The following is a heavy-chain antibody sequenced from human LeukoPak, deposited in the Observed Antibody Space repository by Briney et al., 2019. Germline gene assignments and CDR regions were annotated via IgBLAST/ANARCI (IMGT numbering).Heavy chain of an antibody. D-gene: IGHD2-15*01. V-gene: IGHV1-2*04. CDR3: ARGRRMIGSSSARRYYYYGMDV. CDR2: INPNSGGT. J-gene: IGHJ6*04. Sequence: ASVKVSCKASGYTFTGYYMHWVRQAPGQGLEWMGWINPNSGGTNYAQKFQGWVTMTRDTSISTAYMELSRLRSDDTVVYYCARGRRMIGSSSARRYYYYGMDVWGKGTTVTVSS. CDR1: GYTFTGYY.